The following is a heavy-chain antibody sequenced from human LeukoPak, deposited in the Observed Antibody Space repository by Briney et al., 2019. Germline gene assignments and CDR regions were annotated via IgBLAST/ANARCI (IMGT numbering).Heavy chain of an antibody. Sequence: SQTLSLTCTVSGASISSTSYCWGWIRQPAGKGLEWIGHIHTSGSTNYNPSLKSRVTISVDTSKNQFSLKLSSVTAADTAVYYCARLGLPPYYYYMDVWGKGTTVTISS. CDR2: IHTSGST. CDR3: ARLGLPPYYYYMDV. J-gene: IGHJ6*03. V-gene: IGHV4-61*09. CDR1: GASISSTSYC. D-gene: IGHD3/OR15-3a*01.